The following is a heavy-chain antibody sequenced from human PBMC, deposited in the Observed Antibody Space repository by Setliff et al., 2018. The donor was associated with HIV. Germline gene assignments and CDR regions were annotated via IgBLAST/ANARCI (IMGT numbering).Heavy chain of an antibody. CDR1: GGSISSYY. V-gene: IGHV4-59*01. CDR2: IYYSGST. D-gene: IGHD1-1*01. CDR3: ARLEPNYYYYYMDV. Sequence: PSETLSLTCSVSGGSISSYYWSWIRQPPGKGLEWIGYIYYSGSTNYNPSLGSRITMSIDTSKNHFSLKLTSVTAADTAVYYCARLEPNYYYYYMDVWGKGTTVTVSS. J-gene: IGHJ6*03.